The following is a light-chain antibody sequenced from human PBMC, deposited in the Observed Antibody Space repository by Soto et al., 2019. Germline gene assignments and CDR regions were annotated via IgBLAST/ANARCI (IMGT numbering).Light chain of an antibody. CDR2: LAS. CDR3: QRTYNAPFT. J-gene: IGKJ3*01. CDR1: QRINNY. Sequence: DIKMTQSPSSLSASVGDRVTITCRASQRINNYLNWYQQKPGKAPNLLIFLASNLQSGVPSRFSGSGSGTDFTLTINNLQPEDFATYYCQRTYNAPFTFGPGTKVSIK. V-gene: IGKV1-39*01.